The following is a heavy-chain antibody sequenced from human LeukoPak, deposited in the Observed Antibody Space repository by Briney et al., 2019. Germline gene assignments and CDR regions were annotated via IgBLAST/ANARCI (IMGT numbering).Heavy chain of an antibody. CDR3: ARIGDGYNLDY. CDR1: GFSLRTSGMR. D-gene: IGHD5-24*01. V-gene: IGHV2-70*04. Sequence: QTLSLTXTFSGFSLRTSGMRVSWIRQPPGKALEWLARIDWDDDKFYRTSLKTRLTISKDTSKSQVVLTMTNMDPVDTATYYCARIGDGYNLDYWGQGTLVTVSS. CDR2: IDWDDDK. J-gene: IGHJ4*02.